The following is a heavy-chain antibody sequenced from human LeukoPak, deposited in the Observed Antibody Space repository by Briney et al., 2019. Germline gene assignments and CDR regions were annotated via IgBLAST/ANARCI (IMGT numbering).Heavy chain of an antibody. J-gene: IGHJ5*02. CDR3: ARDGWTTYNWFDP. V-gene: IGHV1-2*06. CDR2: INPNSGGT. D-gene: IGHD1-1*01. CDR1: GYTFTGYY. Sequence: APVKVSCKASGYTFTGYYMHWVRQAPGQGLEWMGRINPNSGGTNYAQKFQGRVTMTRDTSISTAYMELSRLRSDDTAVYYCARDGWTTYNWFDPWGQGTLVTVSS.